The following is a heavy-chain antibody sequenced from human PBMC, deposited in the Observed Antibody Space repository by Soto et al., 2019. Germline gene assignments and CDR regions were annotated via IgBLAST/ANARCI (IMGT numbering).Heavy chain of an antibody. J-gene: IGHJ6*03. D-gene: IGHD2-2*01. CDR3: ARGRDVQGYCSSTSCYAPNYYNYHYMDV. CDR2: INPNSGGT. CDR1: GYTFTGYY. Sequence: GASVKVSCKASGYTFTGYYMHWVRQAPGQGLEWMGWINPNSGGTNYAQKFQGWVTMTRDTSISTAYMELSRLRSDDTAVYYCARGRDVQGYCSSTSCYAPNYYNYHYMDVWGKGTTVTVSS. V-gene: IGHV1-2*04.